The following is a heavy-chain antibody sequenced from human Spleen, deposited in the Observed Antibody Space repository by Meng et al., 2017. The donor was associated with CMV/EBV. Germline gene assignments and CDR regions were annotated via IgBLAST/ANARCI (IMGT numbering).Heavy chain of an antibody. J-gene: IGHJ6*02. CDR1: GFTFDDYT. Sequence: GGSLRLSCAASGFTFDDYTMHWVRQASGKGLEWVSLISWDGGSTYYAVSVKGRFTISRDNSKNSLYLQMNSLTTEDTALYYCAKDQFEGYGMDVWGQGTTVTVSS. D-gene: IGHD3-16*01. CDR3: AKDQFEGYGMDV. CDR2: ISWDGGST. V-gene: IGHV3-43*01.